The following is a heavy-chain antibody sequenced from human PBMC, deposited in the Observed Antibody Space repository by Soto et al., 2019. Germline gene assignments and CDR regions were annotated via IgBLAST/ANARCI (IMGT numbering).Heavy chain of an antibody. J-gene: IGHJ4*02. CDR1: GFTFSDYY. V-gene: IGHV3-11*01. Sequence: GGSLRLSCAASGFTFSDYYMSWIRQAPGKGLEWVSYISSSGSTIYYADSVKGRFTISRGNAKNSLYLQMNSLRAEDTAVYYCASPRAPGYFDWLLPPSSDYWGQGTLVTVSS. CDR3: ASPRAPGYFDWLLPPSSDY. CDR2: ISSSGSTI. D-gene: IGHD3-9*01.